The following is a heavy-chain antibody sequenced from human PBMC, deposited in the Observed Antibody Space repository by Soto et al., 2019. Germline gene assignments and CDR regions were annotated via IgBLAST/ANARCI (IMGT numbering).Heavy chain of an antibody. Sequence: QVQLVQSGAELKEPGDSVRVSCEASGYTFTAYYIHWVRQAPGQGLEWMGWINPRFGDTSYAQDFQGRVSMTRDTSISTVYMELSRLTSDDTARYDCARNMDYYYGPGSGNGHGFWGQGTTVTVFS. D-gene: IGHD3-10*01. CDR1: GYTFTAYY. J-gene: IGHJ6*02. V-gene: IGHV1-2*02. CDR3: ARNMDYYYGPGSGNGHGF. CDR2: INPRFGDT.